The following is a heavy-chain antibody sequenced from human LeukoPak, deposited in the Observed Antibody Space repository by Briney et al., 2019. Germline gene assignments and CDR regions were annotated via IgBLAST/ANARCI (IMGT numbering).Heavy chain of an antibody. CDR3: ARVYRSSWYEADY. D-gene: IGHD6-13*01. CDR2: IYYSGST. V-gene: IGHV4-61*01. CDR1: GGPISSGNYF. J-gene: IGHJ4*02. Sequence: SQTLSLTCTVSGGPISSGNYFWSWIRQPPGKGLEWIGYIYYSGSTNYNPSLKSRVTISVDTSKNKFSLKLSSVTAADTAVYYCARVYRSSWYEADYWGQGTLVTVSS.